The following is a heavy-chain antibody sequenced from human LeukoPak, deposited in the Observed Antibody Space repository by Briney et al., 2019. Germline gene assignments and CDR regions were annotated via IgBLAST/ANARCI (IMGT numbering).Heavy chain of an antibody. CDR2: IFYSGST. CDR3: ARSRAYDYHFDN. V-gene: IGHV4-59*01. Sequence: SETLSLTCTVSGVSISSYYWSWIRQSPGKGLEWIGYIFYSGSTNYNTSLKRRVTISVDASKNQFSLKLTSVTAADTAVYYCARSRAYDYHFDNWGQGTLVTVSS. CDR1: GVSISSYY. D-gene: IGHD5-12*01. J-gene: IGHJ4*02.